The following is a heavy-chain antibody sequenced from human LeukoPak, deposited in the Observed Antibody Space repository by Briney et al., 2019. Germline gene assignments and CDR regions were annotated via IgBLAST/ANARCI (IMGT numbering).Heavy chain of an antibody. CDR3: ARGVQWSIAAAGTGEPSYHR. D-gene: IGHD6-13*01. V-gene: IGHV4-30-2*05. CDR1: GGSISSGGYS. Sequence: SSETLSLTCAVSGGSISSGGYSWSWIRQPPGKGLEWIGYIYYSGSTYYNPSLKSRVTISVDTSKNQFSLKLSSVTAADTAVYYCARGVQWSIAAAGTGEPSYHRWGQGTLVTVSS. J-gene: IGHJ4*02. CDR2: IYYSGST.